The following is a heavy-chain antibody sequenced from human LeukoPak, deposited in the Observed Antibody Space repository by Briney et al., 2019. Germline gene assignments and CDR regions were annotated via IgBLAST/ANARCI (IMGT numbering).Heavy chain of an antibody. Sequence: ASETLSLTCTVSGGSISISSYYWGWIRQPPGKGLEWIGSIYYSGSTYYNPSLKSRVTISVDTSKNQFSLKLSSVTAADTAVYYCARGGPNWNYVFFDYWGQGTLVTVSS. J-gene: IGHJ4*02. CDR3: ARGGPNWNYVFFDY. CDR2: IYYSGST. CDR1: GGSISISSYY. V-gene: IGHV4-39*07. D-gene: IGHD1-7*01.